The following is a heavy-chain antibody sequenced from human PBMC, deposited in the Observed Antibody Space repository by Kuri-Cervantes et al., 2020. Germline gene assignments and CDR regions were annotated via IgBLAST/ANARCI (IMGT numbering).Heavy chain of an antibody. CDR3: TRGLSTGGEGTPQFDY. D-gene: IGHD4-11*01. J-gene: IGHJ4*02. V-gene: IGHV3-20*04. Sequence: GGSLRLSCAASGFTFDDYGMTWVRQVPGKGLKWVSAINWNGGSTGYADSVKGRFSISRDNAKNTLYLQMHSLRAEDTALYYCTRGLSTGGEGTPQFDYWGQGILVTVSS. CDR1: GFTFDDYG. CDR2: INWNGGST.